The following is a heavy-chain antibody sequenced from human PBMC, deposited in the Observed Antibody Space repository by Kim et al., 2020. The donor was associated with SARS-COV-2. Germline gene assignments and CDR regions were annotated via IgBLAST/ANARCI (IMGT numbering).Heavy chain of an antibody. D-gene: IGHD5-12*01. Sequence: PSLKSRVTISVDTSKNQFSLRLSSVTAADTAVYYCARATTDIMTTIIAFDIWGQGTMVTVSS. J-gene: IGHJ3*02. CDR3: ARATTDIMTTIIAFDI. V-gene: IGHV4-31*02.